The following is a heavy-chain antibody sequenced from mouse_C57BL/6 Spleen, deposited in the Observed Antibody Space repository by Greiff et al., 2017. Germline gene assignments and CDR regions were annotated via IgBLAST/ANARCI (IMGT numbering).Heavy chain of an antibody. J-gene: IGHJ4*01. CDR1: GYTFTSYW. CDR3: ARRSYYYASDY. CDR2: IDPSDSET. Sequence: QVQLQQPGAELVRPGSSVKLSCKASGYTFTSYWMHWVKQRPIQGLEWIGNIDPSDSETHYNQKFKDKATLTVDKSSSTAYMQLSSLTAEDSAVYYCARRSYYYASDYWGQGTSVTVSS. V-gene: IGHV1-52*01.